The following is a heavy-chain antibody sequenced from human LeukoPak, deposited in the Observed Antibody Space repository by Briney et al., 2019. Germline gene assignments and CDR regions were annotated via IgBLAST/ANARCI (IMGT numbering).Heavy chain of an antibody. J-gene: IGHJ5*02. V-gene: IGHV4-34*01. CDR3: AGGSYGHRGDWFDP. Sequence: PSETLSLTCAVYGGSFSGYYWSWIRQPPGKGLEWTGEINHSGSTNYNPSLKSRVTISVDTSKNQFSLKLSSVTAADTAVYYCAGGSYGHRGDWFDPWGQGTLVTVSS. D-gene: IGHD3-16*01. CDR2: INHSGST. CDR1: GGSFSGYY.